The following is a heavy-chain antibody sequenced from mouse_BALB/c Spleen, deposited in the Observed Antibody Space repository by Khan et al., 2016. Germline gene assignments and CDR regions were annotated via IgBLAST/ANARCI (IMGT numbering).Heavy chain of an antibody. V-gene: IGHV1S135*01. J-gene: IGHJ4*01. CDR2: IDPFNGGT. CDR1: GYSFTSYY. CDR3: ASNTQSFYAMDY. Sequence: VQLQQSGPELMKPGASVKISCKASGYSFTSYYMRWVKQSHGKSLEWIGYIDPFNGGTSYNQKFKGKATLTVDKSSSTAYMHLSSLTSEDSAVYYWASNTQSFYAMDYWGQGTSVTVSS.